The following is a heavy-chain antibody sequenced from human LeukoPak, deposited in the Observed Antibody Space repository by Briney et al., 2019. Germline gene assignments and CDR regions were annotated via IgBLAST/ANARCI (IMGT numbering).Heavy chain of an antibody. V-gene: IGHV5-51*01. Sequence: HGESLKISCKGSGYSFKNYWIAWVRQTPGKGLEWMGIIYPGDSNTRYNPSFQGQVTISADKSISTAYLQWGSLKASDTAKYYCARQGFVASYGVDVWGQGTTVTVSS. CDR2: IYPGDSNT. J-gene: IGHJ6*02. CDR1: GYSFKNYW. CDR3: ARQGFVASYGVDV.